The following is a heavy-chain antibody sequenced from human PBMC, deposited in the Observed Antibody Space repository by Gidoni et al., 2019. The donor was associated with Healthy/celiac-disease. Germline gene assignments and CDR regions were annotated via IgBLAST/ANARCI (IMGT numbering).Heavy chain of an antibody. J-gene: IGHJ4*02. CDR2: ISGSGGST. D-gene: IGHD3-10*01. CDR1: GFTFSRYD. V-gene: IGHV3-23*01. Sequence: EVQLLESGGGLVQPGGSLRLSCAASGFTFSRYDMSWCRKAPGKGLEWVSAISGSGGSTYYADSVKGRFTISRDNSKNTLYLQMNSLRAEDTAVYYCAKDPQYYGSGSYFDYWGQGTLVTVSS. CDR3: AKDPQYYGSGSYFDY.